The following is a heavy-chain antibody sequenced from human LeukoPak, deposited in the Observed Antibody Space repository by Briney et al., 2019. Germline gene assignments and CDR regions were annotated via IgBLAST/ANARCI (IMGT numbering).Heavy chain of an antibody. Sequence: SDTLSLTCAVYGGSFSTYYWSWIRQSPGKGLEWIAEINHRGDTNYNPSVKSRVTISVDTSKNHFSLKVRSLTAADTAVYYCARGPTISETGYFDFWGQGTLVTVSS. CDR3: ARGPTISETGYFDF. D-gene: IGHD1-1*01. CDR1: GGSFSTYY. J-gene: IGHJ4*03. V-gene: IGHV4-34*01. CDR2: INHRGDT.